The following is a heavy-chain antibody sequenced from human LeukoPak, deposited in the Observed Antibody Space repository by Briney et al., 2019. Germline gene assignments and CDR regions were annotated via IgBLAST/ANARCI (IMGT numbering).Heavy chain of an antibody. CDR1: RYSFTSYL. CDR2: IYPGDSDT. D-gene: IGHD2-15*01. V-gene: IGHV5-51*01. CDR3: ARHLGVVVAATYIDY. Sequence: GESLKISCKGSRYSFTSYLICWVRQMPGKGLEWMGIIYPGDSDTRYSPSFQGQVTISADKSISTAYLQWSSLKASDTAMYYCARHLGVVVAATYIDYWGQGTLVTVSS. J-gene: IGHJ4*02.